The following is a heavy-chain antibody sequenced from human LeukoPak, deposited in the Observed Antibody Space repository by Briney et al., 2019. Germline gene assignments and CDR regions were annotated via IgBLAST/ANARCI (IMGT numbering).Heavy chain of an antibody. CDR3: AKAQPYYYGSGSYLGAFDI. D-gene: IGHD3-10*01. Sequence: GGTLRLSCAASGFTFSSYGMSWVRQAPGKRLEWVSAISGSGGSTYYADSVKGRFTISRDNSKNTLYLQMNSLRAEDTAVYYCAKAQPYYYGSGSYLGAFDIWGQGTMVTVSS. V-gene: IGHV3-23*01. J-gene: IGHJ3*02. CDR2: ISGSGGST. CDR1: GFTFSSYG.